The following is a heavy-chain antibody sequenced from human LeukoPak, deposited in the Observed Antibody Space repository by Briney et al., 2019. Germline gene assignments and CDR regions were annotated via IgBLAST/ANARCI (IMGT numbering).Heavy chain of an antibody. V-gene: IGHV4-59*12. CDR1: GGSISSYY. CDR2: IYYSGST. Sequence: SETLSLTCTVSGGSISSYYWSWIRQPPGKGLEWIGYIYYSGSTNYNPSLKSRVTISVDTSKNQFSLKLSSVTAADTAVYYCARVMIVVVPNAFDIWGQGQWSPSLQ. CDR3: ARVMIVVVPNAFDI. J-gene: IGHJ3*02. D-gene: IGHD3-22*01.